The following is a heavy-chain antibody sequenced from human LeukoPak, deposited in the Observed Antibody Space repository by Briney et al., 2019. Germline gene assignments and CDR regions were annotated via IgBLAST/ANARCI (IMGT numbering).Heavy chain of an antibody. CDR1: GFTFSSYA. CDR2: ISYDGSNK. D-gene: IGHD2-2*01. V-gene: IGHV3-30-3*01. J-gene: IGHJ6*02. CDR3: ARDGPHCSSTSCYPGTDYYYYYGMDV. Sequence: PGRSLRLSCVASGFTFSSYAMHWVRQAPGKGLEWVAVISYDGSNKYYADSVKGRFTISRDNSKNTLYLQMNSLRAEDTAVYYCARDGPHCSSTSCYPGTDYYYYYGMDVWGQGTTVTVSS.